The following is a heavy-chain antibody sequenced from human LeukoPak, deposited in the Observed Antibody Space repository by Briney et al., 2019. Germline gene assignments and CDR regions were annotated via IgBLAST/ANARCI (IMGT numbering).Heavy chain of an antibody. CDR3: AKMKGHPLPKYYMDV. CDR2: ISGSGDNT. D-gene: IGHD1-26*01. Sequence: GGSLRLSCAASGFTFSGFAMSWVRWTPGKGLEWVSGISGSGDNTLYADSVKGRFTISRDNSKNTLYLEMNSLRAEDTAIYYGAKMKGHPLPKYYMDVWGQGTTVTVSS. J-gene: IGHJ6*01. V-gene: IGHV3-23*01. CDR1: GFTFSGFA.